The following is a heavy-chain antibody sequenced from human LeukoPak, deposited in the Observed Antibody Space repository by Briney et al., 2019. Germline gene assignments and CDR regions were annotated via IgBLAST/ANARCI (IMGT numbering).Heavy chain of an antibody. CDR1: GGSISSGGYY. V-gene: IGHV4-30-2*01. CDR3: ARVPAATLYYYYYYMDV. Sequence: SQTLSLTCTVSGGSISSGGYYWSWIRQPPGKGLEWIGYIYHSGSTYYNPSLKSRVTISVDTSKNQFSLKLSSVTAADTAVYYCARVPAATLYYYYYYMDVWGKGTTVTVSS. CDR2: IYHSGST. J-gene: IGHJ6*03. D-gene: IGHD2-2*01.